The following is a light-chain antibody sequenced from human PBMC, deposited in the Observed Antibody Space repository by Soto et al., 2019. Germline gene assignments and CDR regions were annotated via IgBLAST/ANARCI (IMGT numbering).Light chain of an antibody. CDR1: SSNIGAGYE. J-gene: IGLJ1*01. CDR3: QSYDSSLSALYV. CDR2: GNT. Sequence: VLTQPPSVSGAPGQRVTISCTGSSSNIGAGYEVNWYQHLPGAAPKLLIYGNTNRPSGVPDRFSGSKSGTSASLAITGLQAEDEADYYCQSYDSSLSALYVFGTGTKVTVL. V-gene: IGLV1-40*01.